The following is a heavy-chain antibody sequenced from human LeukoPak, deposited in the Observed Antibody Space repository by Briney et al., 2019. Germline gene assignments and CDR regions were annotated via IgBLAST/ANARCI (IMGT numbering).Heavy chain of an antibody. V-gene: IGHV3-7*01. D-gene: IGHD4-23*01. Sequence: GGSLRLSCSASGFTFSDYWMMWVRQAPGKGREWVGNIRQDESEKNYVDSVKGRFTISRDNDKSSLYLQMNSLRAEDTAIYYCATDRKVGTWDPRFNYWGQGTLVTVSS. CDR3: ATDRKVGTWDPRFNY. CDR2: IRQDESEK. J-gene: IGHJ4*02. CDR1: GFTFSDYW.